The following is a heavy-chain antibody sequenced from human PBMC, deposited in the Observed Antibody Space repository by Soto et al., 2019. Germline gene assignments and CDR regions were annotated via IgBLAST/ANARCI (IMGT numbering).Heavy chain of an antibody. J-gene: IGHJ4*02. V-gene: IGHV1-18*01. CDR2: ISAHNGNT. CDR3: ARGRYGDY. Sequence: QVHLVQSGAEVKKPGASVKVSCKGSGYGFTTYGITWVRQAPGQGLEWMAWISAHNGNTNYAQKVQGRVTVTRDTSTSTAYMELRSLRYDDTAVYYGARGRYGDYWGQGARVTVSS. CDR1: GYGFTTYG. D-gene: IGHD1-1*01.